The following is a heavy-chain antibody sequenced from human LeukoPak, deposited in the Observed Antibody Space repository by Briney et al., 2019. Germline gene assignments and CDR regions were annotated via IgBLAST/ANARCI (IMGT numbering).Heavy chain of an antibody. Sequence: ASVKVSCKASGYTFTSYGISWVRQAPGQGLEWMGWISAYNGNTNYAQKLQGRVTMTTDTSTSTAYMELRSLRSDDTAVYYCAREPGGYGPGAVMYFDYWGQGTLVTVSS. CDR1: GYTFTSYG. V-gene: IGHV1-18*01. D-gene: IGHD3-22*01. CDR3: AREPGGYGPGAVMYFDY. J-gene: IGHJ4*02. CDR2: ISAYNGNT.